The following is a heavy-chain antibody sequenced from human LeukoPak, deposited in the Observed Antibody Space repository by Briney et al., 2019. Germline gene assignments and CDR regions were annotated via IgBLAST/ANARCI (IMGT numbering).Heavy chain of an antibody. J-gene: IGHJ3*02. CDR1: GYTFTSYY. D-gene: IGHD6-19*01. CDR3: ARVGAGSGWSQGNDAFDI. V-gene: IGHV1-2*02. Sequence: GASVKVSCKASGYTFTSYYMHWVRQAPGQGLEWRGWINPNSGGTNYAQKFQGRVTITRDTSISTAYMELSRLRSDDTAVYYCARVGAGSGWSQGNDAFDIWGQGTMVTVSS. CDR2: INPNSGGT.